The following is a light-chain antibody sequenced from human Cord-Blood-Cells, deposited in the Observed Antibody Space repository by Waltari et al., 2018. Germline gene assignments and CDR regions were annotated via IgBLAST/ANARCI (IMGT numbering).Light chain of an antibody. Sequence: EIMLTQSPPTLSSSPGEKATLSCRASQSVSSYLAWYQQKPGQAPRLLLYDASNRATGIPARFSGSGSGTDFTLTISSLEPEDFAVYYCQQRSNWPLTFGGGTKVEIK. CDR3: QQRSNWPLT. V-gene: IGKV3-11*01. J-gene: IGKJ4*01. CDR1: QSVSSY. CDR2: DAS.